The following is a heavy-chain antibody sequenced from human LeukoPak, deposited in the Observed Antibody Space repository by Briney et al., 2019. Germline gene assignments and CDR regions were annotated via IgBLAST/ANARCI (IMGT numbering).Heavy chain of an antibody. CDR1: GFTFSSYW. CDR3: AKDRTYYYDSSGDELDY. CDR2: ISGSGGST. Sequence: GGSLRLSCAASGFTFSSYWMHWVRQAPGKGLEWVSAISGSGGSTYYADSVKGRFTISRDNSKNTLYLQMNSLRAEDTAVYYCAKDRTYYYDSSGDELDYWGQGTLVTVSS. J-gene: IGHJ4*02. D-gene: IGHD3-22*01. V-gene: IGHV3-23*01.